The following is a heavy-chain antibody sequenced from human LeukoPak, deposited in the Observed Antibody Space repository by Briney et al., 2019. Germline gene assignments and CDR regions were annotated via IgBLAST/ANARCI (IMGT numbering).Heavy chain of an antibody. CDR1: GFTFSSYG. V-gene: IGHV3-33*01. Sequence: GGSLRLSCAASGFTFSSYGMHWVRQAPGKGLGWVAVIWYDGSNKYYADSVKGRFTISRDNSKNTLYLQMNSLRAEDTAVYYRARYYTYYYMDVWGQGTLVTVS. D-gene: IGHD2-2*02. CDR2: IWYDGSNK. CDR3: ARYYTYYYMDV. J-gene: IGHJ6*03.